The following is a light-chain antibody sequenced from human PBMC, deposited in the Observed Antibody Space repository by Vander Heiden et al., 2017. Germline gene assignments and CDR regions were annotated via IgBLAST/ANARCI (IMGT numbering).Light chain of an antibody. Sequence: EVVLTQSTGTLSLSPGESATLSCRASQSVSSSYFAWYQQKPGQAPRLLIYGASSRATGIPDRFSGSGSGTDFTLTISRLEPEDFAVYYCQQYGSSPWTFGQGTKVEIK. CDR3: QQYGSSPWT. V-gene: IGKV3-20*01. CDR2: GAS. J-gene: IGKJ1*01. CDR1: QSVSSSY.